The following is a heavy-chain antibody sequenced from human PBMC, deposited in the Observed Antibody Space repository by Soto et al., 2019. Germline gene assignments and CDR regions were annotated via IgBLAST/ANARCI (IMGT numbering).Heavy chain of an antibody. CDR1: GFTLRNDA. Sequence: GGSLRLSCAASGFTLRNDAMEWVRQAPAKGLEWVAVISYDGSTKYYADSVKGRFTIFRDNSKNTLYLQLNSLRAEDTAMYYCARDQSSTVITSTHFDPWGQGTLVTVSS. V-gene: IGHV3-30-3*01. J-gene: IGHJ5*02. CDR2: ISYDGSTK. D-gene: IGHD4-4*01. CDR3: ARDQSSTVITSTHFDP.